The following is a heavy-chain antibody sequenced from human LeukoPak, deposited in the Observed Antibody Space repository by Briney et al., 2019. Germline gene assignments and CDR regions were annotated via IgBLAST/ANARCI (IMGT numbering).Heavy chain of an antibody. CDR2: VSYDGSNK. J-gene: IGHJ4*02. D-gene: IGHD3-16*01. Sequence: GGSLRLSCAASGFTFSSYGMHWVRQAPGKGLEWVAVVSYDGSNKYYADSVKGRFTISRDNSKNTLYLQMNSLRAEDTAVYYCAKDRGLRFPWDYWGQGTLVTVSS. V-gene: IGHV3-30*18. CDR3: AKDRGLRFPWDY. CDR1: GFTFSSYG.